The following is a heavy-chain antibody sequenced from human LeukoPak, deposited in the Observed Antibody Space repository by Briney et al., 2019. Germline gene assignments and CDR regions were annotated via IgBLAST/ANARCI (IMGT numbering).Heavy chain of an antibody. CDR2: IWYDGSNK. CDR3: ARDRAYASGSGFDY. CDR1: GFTFSSYG. J-gene: IGHJ4*02. V-gene: IGHV3-33*01. D-gene: IGHD3-10*01. Sequence: GGSLRLSCAASGFTFSSYGMHWGRQAAGKGLEWVAVIWYDGSNKYYAASVKGRFTISRDNSNNTLYLQLNSLRADDKAVYYCARDRAYASGSGFDYWGQGTLVTVSS.